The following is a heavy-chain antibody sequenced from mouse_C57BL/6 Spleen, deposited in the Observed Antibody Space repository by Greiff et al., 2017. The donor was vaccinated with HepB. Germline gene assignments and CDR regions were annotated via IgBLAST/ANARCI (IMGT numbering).Heavy chain of an antibody. CDR2: IDPSDSYT. D-gene: IGHD1-1*01. J-gene: IGHJ2*01. V-gene: IGHV1-50*01. CDR3: ARGGYYGSSLYYFDY. CDR1: GYTFTSYW. Sequence: VQLKQPGAELVKPGASVKLSCKASGYTFTSYWMQWVKQRPGQGLEWIGEIDPSDSYTNYNQKFKGKATLTVDTSSSTAYMQLSSLTSEDSAVYYCARGGYYGSSLYYFDYWGQGTTLTVSS.